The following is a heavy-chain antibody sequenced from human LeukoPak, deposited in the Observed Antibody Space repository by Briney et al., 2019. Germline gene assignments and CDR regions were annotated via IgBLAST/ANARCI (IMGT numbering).Heavy chain of an antibody. Sequence: SETLSLTCTVSGGSISSSSYYWGWIRQPPGKGLEWIGSIYYSGSTYYNPSLKSRVTMSVDTSKNQFSLKLSSVTAADTAVYYCARHYYGSGSPLFDIWGQGTMVTVSS. CDR1: GGSISSSSYY. D-gene: IGHD3-10*01. CDR3: ARHYYGSGSPLFDI. J-gene: IGHJ3*02. CDR2: IYYSGST. V-gene: IGHV4-39*07.